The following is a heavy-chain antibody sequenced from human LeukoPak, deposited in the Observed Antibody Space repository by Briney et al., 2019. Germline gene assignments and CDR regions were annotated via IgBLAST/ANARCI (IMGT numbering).Heavy chain of an antibody. J-gene: IGHJ6*03. Sequence: GASVKVSCKASGYTFTGYYMHWVRQAPGQGLEWMGRINPNSGGTNYAQKFQGRVTMSRDTSISTAYMELTRLRSDDTAVYYCARDLRDYYYYMDVWGKGTTVTVSS. V-gene: IGHV1-2*06. CDR2: INPNSGGT. CDR1: GYTFTGYY. CDR3: ARDLRDYYYYMDV.